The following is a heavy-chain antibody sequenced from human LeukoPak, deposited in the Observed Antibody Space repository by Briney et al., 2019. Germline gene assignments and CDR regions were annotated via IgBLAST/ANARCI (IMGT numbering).Heavy chain of an antibody. CDR2: ISSNGGST. Sequence: GGSLRLSCAASGFTFSSYAMHWVRQAPGKGLEYVSAISSNGGSTYYANSVKGRFTISRDNSKNTLYLQMNSLRAEDTAVYYCARVIDWFGELAFDYWGQGTLVTVSS. CDR3: ARVIDWFGELAFDY. J-gene: IGHJ4*02. V-gene: IGHV3-64*01. D-gene: IGHD3-10*01. CDR1: GFTFSSYA.